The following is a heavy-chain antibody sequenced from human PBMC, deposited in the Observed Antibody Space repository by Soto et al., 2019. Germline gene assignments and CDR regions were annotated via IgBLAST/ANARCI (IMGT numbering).Heavy chain of an antibody. CDR1: GFTFSDHY. CDR3: IRGLNGRDESIGGPHYYLDH. V-gene: IGHV3-72*01. CDR2: IRNKANSYTT. D-gene: IGHD2-8*01. Sequence: EVQLVESGGGLVQPGGSLRLSCAASGFTFSDHYMDWVRQAPGKGLEWVGRIRNKANSYTTEYAASVKGRFTISRDDSKNSLYLQMNSLKTEDTAVYYCIRGLNGRDESIGGPHYYLDHWGQGTLVTVSS. J-gene: IGHJ4*02.